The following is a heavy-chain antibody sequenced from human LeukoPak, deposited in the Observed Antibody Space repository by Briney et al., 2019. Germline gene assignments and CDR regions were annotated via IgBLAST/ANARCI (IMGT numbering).Heavy chain of an antibody. V-gene: IGHV1-69*05. CDR3: ARGNPRIAAGGGYYFDY. CDR2: IIPIFGTA. D-gene: IGHD6-13*01. CDR1: GGTFSSYA. J-gene: IGHJ4*02. Sequence: ASVKVSFKASGGTFSSYAISWVRQAPGQGLEWMGGIIPIFGTANYAQKFQGRVTITTDESTSTAYMELSSLRSEDTAVYYCARGNPRIAAGGGYYFDYWGQGTLVTVSS.